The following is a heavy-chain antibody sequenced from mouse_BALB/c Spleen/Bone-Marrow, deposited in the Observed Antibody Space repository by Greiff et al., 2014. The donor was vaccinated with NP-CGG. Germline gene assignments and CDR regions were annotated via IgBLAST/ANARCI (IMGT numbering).Heavy chain of an antibody. V-gene: IGHV1-37*01. CDR2: INPYNGES. CDR3: GRGCTVVTKGSTYWYFDL. Sequence: EVKLVESGPDLVKPGASVKISCKASGYSFSGYFMNWVKQSHGKSLEWIGRINPYNGESFYNQKFKDKATLTVDKSSTTAHMDLLSLPSEDSAVYYCGRGCTVVTKGSTYWYFDLWGAGTTVTVSS. CDR1: GYSFSGYF. J-gene: IGHJ1*01. D-gene: IGHD1-1*01.